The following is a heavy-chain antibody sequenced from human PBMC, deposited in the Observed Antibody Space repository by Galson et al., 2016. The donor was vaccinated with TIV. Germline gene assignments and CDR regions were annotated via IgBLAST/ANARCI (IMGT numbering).Heavy chain of an antibody. D-gene: IGHD2/OR15-2a*01. J-gene: IGHJ4*02. Sequence: SVKVSCKVSGNSLNELVIHWVRQAPGKGLEWMGGFDPEVSKTVYAQMLQGRVTMAADTSRNTAYMELGSLRFEDTAVYYCATVARFPGLSPDNWGQGTLVTVSS. CDR3: ATVARFPGLSPDN. CDR2: FDPEVSKT. CDR1: GNSLNELV. V-gene: IGHV1-24*01.